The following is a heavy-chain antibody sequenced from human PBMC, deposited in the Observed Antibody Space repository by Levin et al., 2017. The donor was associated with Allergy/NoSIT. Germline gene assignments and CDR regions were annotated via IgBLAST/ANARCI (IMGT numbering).Heavy chain of an antibody. CDR2: ISAVSTYI. J-gene: IGHJ5*02. CDR3: ARDRDGDFFKWLDP. CDR1: GFTFSSYS. V-gene: IGHV3-21*01. Sequence: GGSLRLSCAASGFTFSSYSMTWVRQAPGKALEWVSSISAVSTYIYYADSVKGRFTISRDNAKNSLYLQMDSLRAEDTAVYYCARDRDGDFFKWLDPWGQGTLVAVSS. D-gene: IGHD4-17*01.